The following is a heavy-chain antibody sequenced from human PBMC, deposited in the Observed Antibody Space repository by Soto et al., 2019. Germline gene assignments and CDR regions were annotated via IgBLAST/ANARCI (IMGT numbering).Heavy chain of an antibody. D-gene: IGHD2-21*02. CDR3: ARVATRLQSMEVLEY. Sequence: QVQLVESGGGVVQPGTSLRLSCKASGFILRDYLIHWVRQAPGKGLEWLAVLSFDGTAEYYADSTRGRFTISRDIPKSTTYLVINNVRREDTAMYYCARVATRLQSMEVLEYWGQGTLVTVPS. CDR2: LSFDGTAE. V-gene: IGHV3-30*03. J-gene: IGHJ4*02. CDR1: GFILRDYL.